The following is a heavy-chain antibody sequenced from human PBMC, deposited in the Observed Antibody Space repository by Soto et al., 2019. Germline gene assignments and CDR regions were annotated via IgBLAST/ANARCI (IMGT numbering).Heavy chain of an antibody. V-gene: IGHV4-59*01. J-gene: IGHJ5*02. CDR3: ARLCGGACYGLGFDP. CDR1: GGSIYTYY. Sequence: SETLSLTCTVSGGSIYTYYWSWIRQPPGKGLEWIGYIYYSGRANYNPSLKSRVTISIDTSKNQFSLKLSSVTAADTAVYYCARLCGGACYGLGFDPWGQGTLVTVSS. D-gene: IGHD2-21*02. CDR2: IYYSGRA.